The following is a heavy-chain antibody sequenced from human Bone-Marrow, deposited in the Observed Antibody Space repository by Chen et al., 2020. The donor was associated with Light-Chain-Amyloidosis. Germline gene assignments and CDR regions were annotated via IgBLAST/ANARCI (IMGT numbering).Heavy chain of an antibody. V-gene: IGHV3-21*01. CDR1: NFTFDVYT. D-gene: IGHD2-8*01. Sequence: EVHLVESGGGLVKPGGSLRLPCAGSNFTFDVYTMNWVRLTPGKGLEWVSAISSSSRSTYYADSVRGRFTTSRDNADNSLTLHMDDLRVEDTGVYFCAKEMGIHNGAFDIWGRGTVVTVSS. CDR2: ISSSSRST. J-gene: IGHJ3*02. CDR3: AKEMGIHNGAFDI.